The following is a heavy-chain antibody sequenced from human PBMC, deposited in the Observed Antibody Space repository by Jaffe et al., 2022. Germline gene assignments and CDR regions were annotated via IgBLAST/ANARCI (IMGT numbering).Heavy chain of an antibody. D-gene: IGHD3-16*01. Sequence: EVQLLESGGGLVQPGGSLRLSCAASGFTFSNYAMSWVRQAPGKGLEWVSAIRGSGGSTYYAGSVRGRFTISRDNSKNTLYLQMSSLRAEDTAVYYCLYDYGDYWGQGTLVTVSS. CDR2: IRGSGGST. J-gene: IGHJ4*02. V-gene: IGHV3-23*01. CDR1: GFTFSNYA. CDR3: LYDYGDY.